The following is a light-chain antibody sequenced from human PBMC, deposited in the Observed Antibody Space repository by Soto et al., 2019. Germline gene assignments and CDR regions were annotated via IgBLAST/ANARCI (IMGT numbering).Light chain of an antibody. CDR1: QSVSSY. Sequence: EIVLTQSPATLSLSPGERATLSCRASQSVSSYLAWYQQKPGQAPRLLIYDASNTATSIPARFSGSGSGTDFTLTISSLEPEDFAVYYCQQRTNWPLTFGGVTKVEIK. CDR2: DAS. CDR3: QQRTNWPLT. V-gene: IGKV3-11*01. J-gene: IGKJ4*01.